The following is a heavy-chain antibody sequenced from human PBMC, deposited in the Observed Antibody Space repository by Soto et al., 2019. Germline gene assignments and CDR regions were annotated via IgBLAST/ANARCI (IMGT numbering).Heavy chain of an antibody. D-gene: IGHD6-13*01. V-gene: IGHV6-1*01. CDR1: GDSVARNSRP. Sequence: LSRTSSVSGDSVARNSRPCNWNRQSPSRGLEWLGRTYYRSKWYNDYVESVKSRLTINPDTSKNQFSLQLNFVTLEDTSVYYCARGYSRYFAYWGQGILATVSS. J-gene: IGHJ4*02. CDR2: TYYRSKWYN. CDR3: ARGYSRYFAY.